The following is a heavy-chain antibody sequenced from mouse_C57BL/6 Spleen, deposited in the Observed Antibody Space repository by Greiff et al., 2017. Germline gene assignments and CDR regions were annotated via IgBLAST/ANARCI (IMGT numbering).Heavy chain of an antibody. J-gene: IGHJ2*01. CDR3: ARGYYYGSRYYFDY. CDR2: IYPGDGDT. Sequence: QVQLQQSGPELVKPGASVKISCKASGYAFSSSWMNWVKQRPGKGLEWIGRIYPGDGDTNYNGKFKGKATLTADKSSSTAYMQLSSLTSEDSAVYFCARGYYYGSRYYFDYGGQGTTLTVSS. V-gene: IGHV1-82*01. CDR1: GYAFSSSW. D-gene: IGHD1-1*01.